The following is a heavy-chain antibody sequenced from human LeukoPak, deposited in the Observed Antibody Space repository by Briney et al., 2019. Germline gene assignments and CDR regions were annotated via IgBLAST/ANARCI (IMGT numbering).Heavy chain of an antibody. J-gene: IGHJ4*02. CDR1: GFTVSSNY. D-gene: IGHD6-19*01. V-gene: IGHV3-53*01. Sequence: GGSLRLSCAASGFTVSSNYMSWVRQAPGKGLEWVSVIYSGGSTYYADSVKGRFTISRDNSKNTLYLQMNSLRAEDTAVYYCAKSSIAVADPFDYWGQGTLVTVSS. CDR2: IYSGGST. CDR3: AKSSIAVADPFDY.